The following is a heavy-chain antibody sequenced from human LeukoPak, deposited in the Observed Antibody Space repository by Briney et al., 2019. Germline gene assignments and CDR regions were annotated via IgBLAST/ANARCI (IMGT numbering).Heavy chain of an antibody. CDR2: ISNGDTPT. J-gene: IGHJ4*01. D-gene: IGHD3-10*01. CDR3: ARGEWFAELYFDY. V-gene: IGHV3-11*01. Sequence: GGSLRLSCAASGFTFSDYYMSWIRQAPGKRLEWVAYISNGDTPTYNTDSVKGRFTISRDNAKNSLYLQMNSLRAEDTAIYYCARGEWFAELYFDYWGQGTLVTVSS. CDR1: GFTFSDYY.